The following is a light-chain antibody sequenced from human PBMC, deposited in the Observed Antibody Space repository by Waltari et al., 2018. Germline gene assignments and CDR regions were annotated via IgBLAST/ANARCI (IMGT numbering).Light chain of an antibody. V-gene: IGLV1-40*01. Sequence: QSVLTQPPSVYGAPGQRVTISCTGSSSNIGAGSDVNWYQQLPGEAPKLLTYGNTNRPSGVPDRVSGSKSGTSASLAITGLQAEDEADYYCQSYDSSLGGSVFGGGTKLTVL. CDR1: SSNIGAGSD. J-gene: IGLJ2*01. CDR2: GNT. CDR3: QSYDSSLGGSV.